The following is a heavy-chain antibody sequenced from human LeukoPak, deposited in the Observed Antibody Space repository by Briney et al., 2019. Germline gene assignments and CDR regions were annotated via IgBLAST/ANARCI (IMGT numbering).Heavy chain of an antibody. CDR1: GFTFTDYA. CDR3: ARHLYYYDSSGPDWFDP. V-gene: IGHV3-48*01. CDR2: ISSSSSTI. J-gene: IGHJ5*02. D-gene: IGHD3-22*01. Sequence: PGRSLRLSCAVSGFTFTDYAFHWVRQAPGQGLEWVSYISSSSSTIYYADSVKGRFTISRDNAKNSLYLQMNSLRAEDTAVYYCARHLYYYDSSGPDWFDPWGQGTLVTVSS.